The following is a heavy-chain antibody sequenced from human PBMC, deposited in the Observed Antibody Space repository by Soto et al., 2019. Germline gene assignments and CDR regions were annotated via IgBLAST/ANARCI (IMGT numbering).Heavy chain of an antibody. V-gene: IGHV3-11*01. CDR1: GFSFRDYF. CDR3: ASQGLDRDFPFDH. J-gene: IGHJ4*02. D-gene: IGHD3-16*01. Sequence: QVQLLESGGGLVKPGGSLRLSCTASGFSFRDYFMNWIRQAPGKGLEWLSHISSSGSTIYYADSVKGRFTISRDNAKNSLYLQIHTLKAEDTAVYYGASQGLDRDFPFDHWGQGVLVSVSS. CDR2: ISSSGSTI.